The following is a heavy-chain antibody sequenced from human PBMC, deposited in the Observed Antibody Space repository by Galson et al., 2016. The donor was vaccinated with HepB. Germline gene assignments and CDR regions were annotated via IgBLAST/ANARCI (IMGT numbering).Heavy chain of an antibody. CDR3: ARDRGGSAGGYNWFDS. Sequence: SLRLSCAASGFTFSDYWMRWVRQAPGKGLMWVSRIRGDGSVTDYADSVKGRFTISRDNAKNALYMQMNSLRGDDTAVYYCARDRGGSAGGYNWFDSWGQGMLVTVSS. J-gene: IGHJ5*01. CDR2: IRGDGSVT. CDR1: GFTFSDYW. D-gene: IGHD2-15*01. V-gene: IGHV3-74*01.